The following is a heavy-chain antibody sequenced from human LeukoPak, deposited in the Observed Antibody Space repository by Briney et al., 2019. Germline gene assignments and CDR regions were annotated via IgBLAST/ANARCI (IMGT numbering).Heavy chain of an antibody. J-gene: IGHJ4*02. Sequence: GRSLRLSCAASGFTFSSYGMHWVRQAPGKGLEWVAVISYDGSNKYYADSVKGRFTISRDNSKNTLYLQMNSPRAEDTAVYYCAKRIGSTSLPIDYWGQGTLVTVSS. V-gene: IGHV3-30*18. D-gene: IGHD2-2*01. CDR1: GFTFSSYG. CDR3: AKRIGSTSLPIDY. CDR2: ISYDGSNK.